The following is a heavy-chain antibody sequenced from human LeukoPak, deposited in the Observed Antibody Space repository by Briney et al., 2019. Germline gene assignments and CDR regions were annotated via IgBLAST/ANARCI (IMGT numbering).Heavy chain of an antibody. V-gene: IGHV3-33*01. CDR3: VRDYNWYFDS. CDR1: GFTFSGYG. Sequence: GGSLRLSCAASGFTFSGYGIHWVRQAPGKGLEWVAVIWYDGSNKYYADSVQGRFSISRDNSRNMVYLQMNSLRVEDSAVYYCVRDYNWYFDSWGQGTLVTVSS. CDR2: IWYDGSNK. J-gene: IGHJ4*02. D-gene: IGHD1-1*01.